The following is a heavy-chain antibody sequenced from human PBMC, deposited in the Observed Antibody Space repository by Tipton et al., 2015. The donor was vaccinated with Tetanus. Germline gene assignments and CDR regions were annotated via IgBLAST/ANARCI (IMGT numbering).Heavy chain of an antibody. CDR3: ASLLDRGD. Sequence: TFSSYAMSWVRQAPGKGLEWIGSIYYSGSTYYNPSLKSRVTISVDTSKNQFSLKLSSVTAADTAIYYCASLLDRGDWGQGTRVTVSS. J-gene: IGHJ4*02. V-gene: IGHV4-39*07. CDR2: IYYSGST. CDR1: TFSSYA. D-gene: IGHD2-15*01.